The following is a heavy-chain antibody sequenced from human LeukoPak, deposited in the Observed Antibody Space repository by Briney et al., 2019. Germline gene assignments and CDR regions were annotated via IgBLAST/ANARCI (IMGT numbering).Heavy chain of an antibody. V-gene: IGHV3-33*08. CDR3: ARGSAALYYFDF. J-gene: IGHJ4*02. Sequence: GGSLRLSCAASGFTFNSYGMHWVRQAPGKGLEWVALIWYDGSDIYYADSVKGRFIISRDNSENTLYLQMNTLRAEDTAVYYCARGSAALYYFDFWGQGTLVTVSS. D-gene: IGHD2-2*01. CDR1: GFTFNSYG. CDR2: IWYDGSDI.